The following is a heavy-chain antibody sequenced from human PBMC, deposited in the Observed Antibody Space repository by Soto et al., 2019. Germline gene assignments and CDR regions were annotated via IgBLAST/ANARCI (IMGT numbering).Heavy chain of an antibody. V-gene: IGHV4-34*01. CDR2: INHSGST. J-gene: IGHJ2*01. CDR1: GGSFSGYY. CDR3: ARGSKRTSPRYFDL. Sequence: QVQLQQWGAGLLKPSETLSLTCAVYGGSFSGYYWSWIRQPPGKGLEWIGEINHSGSTNYKPSLKSRVTISVDTSKNQFSLKLSSVTAADTAVYYCARGSKRTSPRYFDLWGRGTLVTVSS.